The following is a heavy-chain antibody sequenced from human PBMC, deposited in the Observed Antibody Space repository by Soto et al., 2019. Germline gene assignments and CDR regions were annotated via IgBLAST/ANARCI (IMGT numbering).Heavy chain of an antibody. CDR3: ARDLDDYVWGSYSV. CDR2: ISYDGSNK. D-gene: IGHD3-16*01. V-gene: IGHV3-30*03. Sequence: PGGSLRLSCAASGFTFSSYGMHWVRQAPGKGLEWVAVISYDGSNKYYADSVKGRFTISRDNSKNTLYLQMNSLRAEDTAVYYCARDLDDYVWGSYSVWGQGTLVTVSS. J-gene: IGHJ4*02. CDR1: GFTFSSYG.